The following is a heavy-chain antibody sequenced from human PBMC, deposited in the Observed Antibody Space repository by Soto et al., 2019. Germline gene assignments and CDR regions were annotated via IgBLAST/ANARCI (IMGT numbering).Heavy chain of an antibody. CDR3: VRHSGYSSNWGEFDP. CDR2: LYYSGTT. D-gene: IGHD5-18*01. J-gene: IGHJ5*02. CDR1: GGSFSSSIYY. Sequence: QTHLQESGPGLVKPSETLSLTCHVSGGSFSSSIYYWGWIRQPPGKVLEWIGSLYYSGTTYYNPSLNSRVTMSVDRNKNQCSLNRTSVTAADMAVYYCVRHSGYSSNWGEFDPWGQGILVTVSS. V-gene: IGHV4-39*01.